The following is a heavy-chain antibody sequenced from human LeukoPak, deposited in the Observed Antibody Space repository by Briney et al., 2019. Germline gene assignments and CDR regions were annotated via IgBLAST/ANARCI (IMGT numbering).Heavy chain of an antibody. CDR3: ARDVVVTASPDAFDI. J-gene: IGHJ3*02. Sequence: SQTLSLTCTVSGDSVSSGGYYWTWIRQHPGKGLEWIGYISNSGTTSYNPSLESRVSISVDTSNNQFSLRLNSVTAADTAVYYCARDVVVTASPDAFDIWGQGTMVTVSS. V-gene: IGHV4-31*03. CDR2: ISNSGTT. CDR1: GDSVSSGGYY. D-gene: IGHD2-21*02.